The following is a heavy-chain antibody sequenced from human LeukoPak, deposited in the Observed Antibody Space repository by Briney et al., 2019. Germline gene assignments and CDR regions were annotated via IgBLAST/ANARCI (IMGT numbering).Heavy chain of an antibody. V-gene: IGHV4-39*01. D-gene: IGHD4-17*01. J-gene: IGHJ4*02. CDR1: GGSISSSSYY. CDR2: IYYSGST. Sequence: PSETLSLTSTVSGGSISSSSYYWGWIRQPPGKGLEWIGSIYYSGSTYYNPSLKSRVTISVDTSKNQFSLKLSSVTAADTAVYYCARQEGADYGDYWYYFDYWGQGTLVTVSS. CDR3: ARQEGADYGDYWYYFDY.